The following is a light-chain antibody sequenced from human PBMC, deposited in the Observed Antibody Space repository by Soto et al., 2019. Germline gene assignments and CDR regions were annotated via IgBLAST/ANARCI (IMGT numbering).Light chain of an antibody. V-gene: IGKV1-27*01. Sequence: DIQMTQSPSSLSASVGDRVTITCRASQGISNFLAWYQHKPGKVPKLLIYAASTLQSGVPSRFSGSGSGTDFTLTISSLQPEDVATYYCQKYKSAPLLTFGGGTKVDIK. CDR3: QKYKSAPLLT. CDR2: AAS. J-gene: IGKJ4*01. CDR1: QGISNF.